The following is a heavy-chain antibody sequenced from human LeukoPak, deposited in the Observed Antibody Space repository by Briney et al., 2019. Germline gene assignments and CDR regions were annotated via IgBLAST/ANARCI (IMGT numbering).Heavy chain of an antibody. CDR2: IYTSGST. V-gene: IGHV4-61*02. Sequence: SETLSLTCTVSGGSISSGSYYWSWIRQPAGKGLEWIGRIYTSGSTNYNPSLKSRVTISVDTSKNQFSLKLSSVTAADTAVYYCARTPRYFDQGAFDIWGQGTMVTVSS. D-gene: IGHD3-9*01. CDR3: ARTPRYFDQGAFDI. J-gene: IGHJ3*02. CDR1: GGSISSGSYY.